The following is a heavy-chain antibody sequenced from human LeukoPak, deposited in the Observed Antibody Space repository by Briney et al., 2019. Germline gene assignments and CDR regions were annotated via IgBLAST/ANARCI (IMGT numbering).Heavy chain of an antibody. CDR3: ARRLGENPFDY. V-gene: IGHV4-31*03. CDR1: GGSISSGGYS. CDR2: IYYSGIT. D-gene: IGHD3-16*01. Sequence: SETLSLTCTVSGGSISSGGYSWSWIRQHPGKGLEWIGYIYYSGITYYNPSLKSRVTISVDTSKNQFSLKLSSVTAADTAAYYCARRLGENPFDYWGQGTLVTVSS. J-gene: IGHJ4*02.